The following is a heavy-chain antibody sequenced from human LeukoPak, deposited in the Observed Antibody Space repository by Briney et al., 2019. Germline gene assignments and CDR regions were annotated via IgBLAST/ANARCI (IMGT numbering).Heavy chain of an antibody. Sequence: ASVNVSCKASGYTFTRYDINWVRQATGQGLECVGWMNPNSGNTGYAQNFQGRVTMTRNTSISTAYMELSSLRSEDTAVYYCARGGRLIDYWGQGTLVTVSS. CDR2: MNPNSGNT. J-gene: IGHJ4*02. V-gene: IGHV1-8*01. CDR3: ARGGRLIDY. CDR1: GYTFTRYD.